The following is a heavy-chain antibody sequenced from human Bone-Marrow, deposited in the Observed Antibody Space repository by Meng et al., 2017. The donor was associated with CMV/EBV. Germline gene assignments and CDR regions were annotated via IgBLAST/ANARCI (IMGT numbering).Heavy chain of an antibody. V-gene: IGHV3-21*01. CDR1: GFTVSNNY. Sequence: GGSLRLSCAASGFTVSNNYMSWVRQAPGKGLEWVSSISSSGSYIYYADSVKGRFTISRDNAKNSLYLQMNSLRVEDTAVYYCARDIRGSYSVYDYGMEFWGQGTRVTVSS. CDR2: ISSSGSYI. D-gene: IGHD1-26*01. J-gene: IGHJ6*01. CDR3: ARDIRGSYSVYDYGMEF.